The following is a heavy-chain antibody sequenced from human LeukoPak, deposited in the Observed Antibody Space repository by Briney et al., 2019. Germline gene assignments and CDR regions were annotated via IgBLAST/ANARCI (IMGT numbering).Heavy chain of an antibody. CDR3: ARGGWHYLDH. V-gene: IGHV4-59*01. Sequence: SETLSLTCTVSGGSLSSYYWSWIRQSPRKGVEWIGYIYFSGRTNYNPSLKSRVTISVDTSKNQFSLKLSSVTAADTAVYYCARGGWHYLDHWGQGTLVTVSS. CDR2: IYFSGRT. J-gene: IGHJ4*02. CDR1: GGSLSSYY. D-gene: IGHD6-19*01.